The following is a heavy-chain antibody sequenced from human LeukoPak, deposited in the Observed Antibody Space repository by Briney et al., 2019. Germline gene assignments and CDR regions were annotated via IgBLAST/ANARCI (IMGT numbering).Heavy chain of an antibody. CDR3: AKAEGITMIVVVITPFDY. J-gene: IGHJ4*02. CDR2: ISGSGGST. CDR1: GFTFSSYA. V-gene: IGHV3-23*01. Sequence: QPGGSLRLSCAASGFTFSSYAMSGVRQPPGKGLEWVSIISGSGGSTYYADSVEGRFTISRDNSKNTLYLQMNSLRAEDTAVYYCAKAEGITMIVVVITPFDYWGQGTLVTVSS. D-gene: IGHD3-22*01.